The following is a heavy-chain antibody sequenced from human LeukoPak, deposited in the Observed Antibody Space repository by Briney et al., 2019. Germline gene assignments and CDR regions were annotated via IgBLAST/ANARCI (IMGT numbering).Heavy chain of an antibody. J-gene: IGHJ4*02. CDR3: ARNQD. V-gene: IGHV3-7*01. CDR1: GFISNRAW. Sequence: PGGSLRLSCAASGFISNRAWMSWVRQAPGKGLEWVANIKEDGSEKYYVDSVKGRFTISRDIAKNSLYPQMNSLRAEDTAVYYCARNQDWGQGTLVTVSS. CDR2: IKEDGSEK.